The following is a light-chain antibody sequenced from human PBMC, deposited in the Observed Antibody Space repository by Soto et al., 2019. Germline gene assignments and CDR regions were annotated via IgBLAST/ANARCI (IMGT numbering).Light chain of an antibody. CDR2: GAS. Sequence: EIVMTQSPATLSVSPGERATLSCRASQSVSSNLAWYQKKPGQAPMLLIYGASTRATGIPARFSGSGSGTEFTLTISSLQSVDFAVYYCQQYNNWPPYTFGQGTKLEIK. J-gene: IGKJ2*01. CDR1: QSVSSN. V-gene: IGKV3-15*01. CDR3: QQYNNWPPYT.